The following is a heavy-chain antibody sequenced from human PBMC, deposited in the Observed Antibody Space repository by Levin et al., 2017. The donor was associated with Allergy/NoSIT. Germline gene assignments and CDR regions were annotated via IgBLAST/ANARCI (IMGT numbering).Heavy chain of an antibody. CDR1: GGSISSGDYY. Sequence: SQTLSLTCTVSGGSISSGDYYWSWIRQHPGKGLEWIGYIYDSGSTYYNPSLKSRVTISIDTSKNQFSLKLSSVTAADTAVYYCAREDMVATIVDYWGQGTLVTVSS. D-gene: IGHD5-12*01. CDR2: IYDSGST. CDR3: AREDMVATIVDY. V-gene: IGHV4-31*03. J-gene: IGHJ4*02.